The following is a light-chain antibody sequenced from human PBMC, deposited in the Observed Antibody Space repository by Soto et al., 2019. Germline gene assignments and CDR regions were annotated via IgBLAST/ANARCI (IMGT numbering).Light chain of an antibody. CDR2: DAS. J-gene: IGKJ5*01. CDR1: QDIGTY. V-gene: IGKV1-8*01. Sequence: AIRMTQSPSSFSASTGDRVSITCRATQDIGTYLAWYQQIPGKAPKLLIYDASTLQTGVPSRFSGSGSGTDFTLTISYLQSEDFATYYCQQYNSYGYTFGQGTRLENK. CDR3: QQYNSYGYT.